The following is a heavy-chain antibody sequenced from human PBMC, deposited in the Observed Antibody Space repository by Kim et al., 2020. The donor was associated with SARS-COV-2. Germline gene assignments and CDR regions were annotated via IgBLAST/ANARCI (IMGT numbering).Heavy chain of an antibody. CDR2: ISSDGSNK. Sequence: GGSLRLSCAASGFPFTRYGLHWVRQAPGKGLDWVAKISSDGSNKYYADSVRGRFTISRDNSNNMLYLEMNSLRAEDTAVYYCARGTQSFDPGGQGTLVTVSA. J-gene: IGHJ5*02. CDR1: GFPFTRYG. D-gene: IGHD6-19*01. V-gene: IGHV3-33*05. CDR3: ARGTQSFDP.